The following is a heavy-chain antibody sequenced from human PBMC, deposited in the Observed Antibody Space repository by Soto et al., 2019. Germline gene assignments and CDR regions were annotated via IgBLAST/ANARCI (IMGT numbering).Heavy chain of an antibody. V-gene: IGHV1-46*01. CDR3: ARAIGTAPTSYYFDY. Sequence: ASVKVSCKASGYTFTSYCMHWVRQAPGQGLEWMGIINPSGGSTSYAQKFQGRVTMTRDTSTSTVYMELSSLRSEDTAVYYCARAIGTAPTSYYFDYWGQGTLVTVSS. J-gene: IGHJ4*02. CDR1: GYTFTSYC. CDR2: INPSGGST. D-gene: IGHD2-2*01.